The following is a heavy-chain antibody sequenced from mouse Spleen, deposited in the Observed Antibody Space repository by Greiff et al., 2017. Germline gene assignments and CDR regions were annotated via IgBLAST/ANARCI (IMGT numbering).Heavy chain of an antibody. CDR3: ARDYGNYVMDY. V-gene: IGHV3-6*02. CDR1: GYSITSGYY. Sequence: EVKLQESGPGLVKPSQSLSLTCSVTGYSITSGYYWNWIRQFPGNKLEWMGYISYDGSNNYNPSLKNRISITRDTSKNQFFLKLNSVTTEDTATYYCARDYGNYVMDYWGQGTSVTVSS. J-gene: IGHJ4*01. D-gene: IGHD2-1*01. CDR2: ISYDGSN.